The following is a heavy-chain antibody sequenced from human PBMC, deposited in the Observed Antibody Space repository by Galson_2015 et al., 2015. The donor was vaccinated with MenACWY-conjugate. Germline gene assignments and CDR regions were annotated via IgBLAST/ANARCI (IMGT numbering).Heavy chain of an antibody. CDR3: VRGFVGATSYYFDN. CDR2: ISSSSSSI. Sequence: SLRLSCAAFGFSFSSYRMNWVRQGPGKGLEWVSHISSSSSSIYYADSVKGRFTISRDNAKNSLYLQMNSLRDEDTAVYYCVRGFVGATSYYFDNWGQGTLVTVSS. V-gene: IGHV3-48*02. CDR1: GFSFSSYR. J-gene: IGHJ4*02. D-gene: IGHD1-26*01.